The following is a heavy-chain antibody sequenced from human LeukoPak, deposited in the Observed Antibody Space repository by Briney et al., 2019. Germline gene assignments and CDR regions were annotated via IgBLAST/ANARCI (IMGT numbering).Heavy chain of an antibody. CDR2: IKSKTDGGTT. D-gene: IGHD1-26*01. CDR3: ATEYYRSYNY. Sequence: GGSLRLSCAASGFTFSNAWMSWVHQAPGKGLEWVGHIKSKTDGGTTDYAAPVKGRFTISRDDSKTTLYLQMNSLRTEDTALYYCATEYYRSYNYWGQGTLVTVSS. J-gene: IGHJ4*02. CDR1: GFTFSNAW. V-gene: IGHV3-15*01.